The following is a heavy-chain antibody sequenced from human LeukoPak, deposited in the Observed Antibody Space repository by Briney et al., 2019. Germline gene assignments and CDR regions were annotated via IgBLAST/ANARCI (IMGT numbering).Heavy chain of an antibody. D-gene: IGHD3-10*01. CDR3: ARVPPGDTMVRGAHFDP. J-gene: IGHJ5*02. CDR1: GFTFSSYG. V-gene: IGHV3-48*04. CDR2: ISSSGSTI. Sequence: PGRSLRLSCAASGFTFSSYGMHWVRQAPGKGLEWVSYISSSGSTIYYADSVKGRFTISRDNAKNSLYLQMNSLRAEDTAVYYCARVPPGDTMVRGAHFDPWGQGTLVTVSS.